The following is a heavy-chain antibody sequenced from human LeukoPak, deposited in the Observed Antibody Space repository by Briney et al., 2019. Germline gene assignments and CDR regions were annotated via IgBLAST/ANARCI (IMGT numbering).Heavy chain of an antibody. CDR2: ISAYNGNT. D-gene: IGHD1-26*01. CDR1: GYTFTSYG. V-gene: IGHV1-18*01. J-gene: IGHJ4*02. CDR3: ARAVSSGSYVDY. Sequence: ASVKVSCKASGYTFTSYGIGWVRQAPGQGLEWMGWISAYNGNTNHAQKLQGRVTMTTDTSTSTAYMELRSLRSDDTAVYYCARAVSSGSYVDYWGQGTLVTVSS.